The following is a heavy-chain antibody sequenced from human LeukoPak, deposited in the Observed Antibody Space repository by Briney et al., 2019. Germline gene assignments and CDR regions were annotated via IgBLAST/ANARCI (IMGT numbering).Heavy chain of an antibody. D-gene: IGHD1-26*01. J-gene: IGHJ4*02. CDR3: AKGGSSAPLDY. CDR1: GFTFSNSP. V-gene: IGHV3-23*01. Sequence: PGGSLRLSCAASGFTFSNSPMTWVRHAPGKGLEWVSAISSSGRDTIYTHSVKERFTISRDNTGHTLYVQINSVRAGDTRVFYCAKGGSSAPLDYWGQGTLVTVSS. CDR2: ISSSGRDT.